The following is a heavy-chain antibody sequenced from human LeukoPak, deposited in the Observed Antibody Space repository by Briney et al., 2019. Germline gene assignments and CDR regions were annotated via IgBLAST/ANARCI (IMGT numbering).Heavy chain of an antibody. Sequence: SQTLSVTCTVSGGSISSGAYYWNWIRQHPGKGLEWIGYTNYSGSTYYNPSLKSRVTMSVDTSKNQFSLKLSSVTAADTAVYYCAREVIEDWFDPWGQGTQGTVSS. CDR3: AREVIEDWFDP. D-gene: IGHD2/OR15-2a*01. J-gene: IGHJ5*02. CDR2: TNYSGST. V-gene: IGHV4-31*03. CDR1: GGSISSGAYY.